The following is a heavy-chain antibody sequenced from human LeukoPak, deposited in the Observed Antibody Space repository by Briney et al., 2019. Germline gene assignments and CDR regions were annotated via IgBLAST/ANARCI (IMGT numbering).Heavy chain of an antibody. Sequence: ASVKVSCKASGYTFTGYYMHWVRQAPGQGLEWMGWINPNSGGANYAQKFQGRVTMTRDTSISTAYMELSRLRSEDTAVYYCATAQYGSGSFDPWGQGTLVTVSS. CDR1: GYTFTGYY. V-gene: IGHV1-2*02. D-gene: IGHD3-10*01. J-gene: IGHJ5*02. CDR2: INPNSGGA. CDR3: ATAQYGSGSFDP.